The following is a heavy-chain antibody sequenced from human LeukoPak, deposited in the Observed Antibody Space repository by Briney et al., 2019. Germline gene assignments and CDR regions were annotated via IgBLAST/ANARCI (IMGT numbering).Heavy chain of an antibody. D-gene: IGHD3-10*01. Sequence: SETLSLTCTVSGDSISNYYWSWIRQPAGKGLEWIGRIYTSGSTNYNPSLKSRVTISVDTSKNQFSLKLSSVTAADTAVYYCAREAGMVRGPNWVVDYWGQGTLVTVSS. V-gene: IGHV4-4*07. J-gene: IGHJ4*02. CDR1: GDSISNYY. CDR3: AREAGMVRGPNWVVDY. CDR2: IYTSGST.